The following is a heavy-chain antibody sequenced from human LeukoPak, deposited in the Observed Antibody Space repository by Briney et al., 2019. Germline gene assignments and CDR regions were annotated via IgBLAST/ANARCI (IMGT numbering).Heavy chain of an antibody. J-gene: IGHJ4*02. Sequence: SETLSLTCAVYGGSFSGYYWSWIRQSPGKGLEWIGEINQSGSTNHNPSLKSRVTISVDTSKNQFSLKVSSVTAADTAVHYCARGYGSGFAYWGQGTLVTVFS. D-gene: IGHD3-10*01. CDR3: ARGYGSGFAY. CDR1: GGSFSGYY. V-gene: IGHV4-34*01. CDR2: INQSGST.